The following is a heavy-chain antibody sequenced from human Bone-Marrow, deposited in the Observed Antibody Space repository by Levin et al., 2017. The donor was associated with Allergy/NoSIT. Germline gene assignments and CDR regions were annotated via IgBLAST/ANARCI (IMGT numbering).Heavy chain of an antibody. J-gene: IGHJ4*02. Sequence: ASVKVSCKASGYTFTNYNIIWVRQAPGQELEWMGWIRTYNGDTKYPQRIQGRVTLTSDTSTTTAFMELTSLTPDDTAVYFCVRDAEGFDFWGQGTLSPSP. CDR3: VRDAEGFDF. CDR1: GYTFTNYN. V-gene: IGHV1-18*01. CDR2: IRTYNGDT.